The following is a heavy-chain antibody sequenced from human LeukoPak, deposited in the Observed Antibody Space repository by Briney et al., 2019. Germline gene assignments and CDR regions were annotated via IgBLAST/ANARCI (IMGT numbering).Heavy chain of an antibody. CDR1: GGSISSYY. J-gene: IGHJ4*02. CDR2: IYYSGST. CDR3: AREIAAAGHEGYFDY. D-gene: IGHD6-13*01. V-gene: IGHV4-59*01. Sequence: PSETLSLTCTVSGGSISSYYWSWLRQPPGKGLEWIGYIYYSGSTNYNPSLKSRVTISVDTSKNQFSLKLSSVTAADTAVYYCAREIAAAGHEGYFDYWGQGTLVTVSA.